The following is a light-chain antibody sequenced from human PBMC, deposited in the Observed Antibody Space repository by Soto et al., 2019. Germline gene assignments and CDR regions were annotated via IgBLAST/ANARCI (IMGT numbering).Light chain of an antibody. J-gene: IGKJ1*01. CDR3: QQSYSSQPT. CDR1: QSISSY. CDR2: AAS. V-gene: IGKV1-39*01. Sequence: ASQSISSYLNWYQQKPGKAPKLLIFAASSLQSGVPSGFSGSRSGPVFTFLLSSFQPEDVATYYCQQSYSSQPTFGEGTKVDIK.